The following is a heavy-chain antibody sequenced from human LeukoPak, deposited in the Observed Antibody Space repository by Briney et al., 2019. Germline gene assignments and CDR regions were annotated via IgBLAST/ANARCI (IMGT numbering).Heavy chain of an antibody. D-gene: IGHD1-26*01. CDR2: IYHSGST. V-gene: IGHV4-4*02. CDR3: ARDPSGNGGGGEYYFDY. J-gene: IGHJ4*02. CDR1: GGSIGSNYR. Sequence: SETLSLTCAVSGGSIGSNYRWTWVRQPPGKGLEWIGEIYHSGSTNYNPSLKSRVTLSVDKSKNQFSLKLSSVTAADTALYYCARDPSGNGGGGEYYFDYWGQGTLVTVSS.